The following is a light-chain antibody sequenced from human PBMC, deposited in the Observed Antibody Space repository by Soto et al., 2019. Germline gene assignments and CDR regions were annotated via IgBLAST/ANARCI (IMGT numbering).Light chain of an antibody. CDR3: QPYDSSISYN. CDR1: QTVSSNY. CDR2: GAS. V-gene: IGKV3-20*01. J-gene: IGKJ2*01. Sequence: VLTQSPGTLSLSPGERATLSCRASQTVSSNYLAWYQQKPGQAPRLLIYGASSRATGIPDRFSGSGSGTDFTLTISRLEPDDVAVYYCQPYDSSISYNFGQGTKLEIK.